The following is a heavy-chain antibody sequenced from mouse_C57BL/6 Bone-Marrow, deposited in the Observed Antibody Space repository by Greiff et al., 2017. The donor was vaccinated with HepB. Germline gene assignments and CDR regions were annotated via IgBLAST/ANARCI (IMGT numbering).Heavy chain of an antibody. Sequence: VKLVESGPGLVAPSQSLSITCTVSGFSLTSYGVDWVRQSPGKGLEWLGVIWGVGRTNYNSALKSRLSISKDNSKSQVFLKMNSLQTDDTAMYYCASTPYGSSYRFAYWGQGTLVTVSA. D-gene: IGHD1-1*01. CDR1: GFSLTSYG. J-gene: IGHJ3*01. CDR2: IWGVGRT. V-gene: IGHV2-6*01. CDR3: ASTPYGSSYRFAY.